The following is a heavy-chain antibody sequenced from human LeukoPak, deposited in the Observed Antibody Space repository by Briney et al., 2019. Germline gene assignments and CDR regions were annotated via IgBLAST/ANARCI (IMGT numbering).Heavy chain of an antibody. Sequence: SETLSLTCAVYGESFNGYYWSWIRQPPGKGLEWIGEINHSGTTNYNPSLKSRVTISVDTSKNQFSLKLSSVTAADTAVYYCARQWAGTTRDSDYFDYWGQGTLVTVSS. CDR2: INHSGTT. D-gene: IGHD1-7*01. J-gene: IGHJ4*02. CDR3: ARQWAGTTRDSDYFDY. CDR1: GESFNGYY. V-gene: IGHV4-34*01.